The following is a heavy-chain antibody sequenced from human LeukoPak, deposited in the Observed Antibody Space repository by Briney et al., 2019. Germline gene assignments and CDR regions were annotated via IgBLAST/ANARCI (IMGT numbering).Heavy chain of an antibody. CDR3: ARDPRYYDGQYYFDY. CDR2: ISAYNGNT. CDR1: GYTFTSYG. J-gene: IGHJ4*02. V-gene: IGHV1-18*01. Sequence: ASVKVSCKASGYTFTSYGISWVRQAPGQGLEWMGWISAYNGNTNYAQKLQGRVTMTTDTSTSTAYMELRSLRSDDTAVYYCARDPRYYDGQYYFDYWGQGTLVTVSS. D-gene: IGHD3-22*01.